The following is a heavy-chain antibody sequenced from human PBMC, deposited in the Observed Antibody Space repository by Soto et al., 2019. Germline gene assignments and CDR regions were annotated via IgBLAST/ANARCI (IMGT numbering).Heavy chain of an antibody. V-gene: IGHV1-69*11. CDR3: ASVRVVLRAGFDL. CDR2: IIPLLNTA. Sequence: QVQLVQSGPEVKKPGSSVKVSCKTSGDTFSTYPVHWVRQAPGQGLEWIGGIIPLLNTANYALRFQDRLTISEDEATGTDNMELRGLRSEVTAIYVCASVRVVLRAGFDLWGQGTVVTV. J-gene: IGHJ4*02. CDR1: GDTFSTYP. D-gene: IGHD3-16*01.